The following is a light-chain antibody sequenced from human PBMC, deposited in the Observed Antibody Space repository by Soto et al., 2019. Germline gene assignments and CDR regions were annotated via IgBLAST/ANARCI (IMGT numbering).Light chain of an antibody. V-gene: IGLV2-23*01. Sequence: QSVLTQPASVSGSPGQSITISCTGTSSDVGGYNSVSWYQQHPGKAPKLMIYEGSKRPSGVSNRFSGSKSGNTASLTISGLQAEDEADYYCCSYAGSSTYVFGTGTKVTVL. J-gene: IGLJ1*01. CDR1: SSDVGGYNS. CDR2: EGS. CDR3: CSYAGSSTYV.